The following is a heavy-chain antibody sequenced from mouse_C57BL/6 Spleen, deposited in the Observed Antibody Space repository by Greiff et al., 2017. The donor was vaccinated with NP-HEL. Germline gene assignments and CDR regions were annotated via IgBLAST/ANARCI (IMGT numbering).Heavy chain of an antibody. CDR3: ARGDYYGSSLYWYFDV. CDR1: GYTFTDYN. V-gene: IGHV1-18*01. J-gene: IGHJ1*03. D-gene: IGHD1-1*01. CDR2: INPNNGGT. Sequence: EVQLQQSGPELVKPGASVKIPCKASGYTFTDYNMDWVKQSHGKSLEWIGDINPNNGGTIYNQKFKGKATLTVDKSSSTAYMELRSLTSEDTAVYYWARGDYYGSSLYWYFDVWGTGTTVTVSS.